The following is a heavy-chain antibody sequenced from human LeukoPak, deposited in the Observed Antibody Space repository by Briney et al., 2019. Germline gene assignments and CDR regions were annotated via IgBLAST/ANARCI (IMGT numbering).Heavy chain of an antibody. CDR3: ARGTEGIVVATSYFDY. CDR2: ISSSSSYI. J-gene: IGHJ4*02. D-gene: IGHD3-22*01. Sequence: GGSLRLSCAASGFTFSSYSMNWVRQAPGKGLEGVSSISSSSSYIYYADSVKGRFTISRDNAKNSLYLQMNSLRAEDTAVYYCARGTEGIVVATSYFDYWGQGTLVTVSS. V-gene: IGHV3-21*01. CDR1: GFTFSSYS.